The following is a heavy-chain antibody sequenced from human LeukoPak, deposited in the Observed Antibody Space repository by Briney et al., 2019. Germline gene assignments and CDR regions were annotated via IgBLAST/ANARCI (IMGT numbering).Heavy chain of an antibody. CDR1: GFTVRSNY. CDR2: FYRNGVI. CDR3: ARGDPIGLAHDYWSPFDV. D-gene: IGHD3-3*01. V-gene: IGHV3-53*01. Sequence: GGSLRLSCAASGFTVRSNYITWVRQAPGEGLEWVSVFYRNGVIQYADSVKGRFTISRDISKNTIFLQMNSLRVVDTAVYYCARGDPIGLAHDYWSPFDVWGQGTMVTVSS. J-gene: IGHJ3*01.